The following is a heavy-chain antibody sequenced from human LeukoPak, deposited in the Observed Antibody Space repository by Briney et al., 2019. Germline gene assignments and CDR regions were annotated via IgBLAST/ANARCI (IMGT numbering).Heavy chain of an antibody. CDR3: ARGPQALLQDYYDSSGYYLGVDY. CDR1: GYTFTSYD. J-gene: IGHJ4*02. V-gene: IGHV1-8*01. CDR2: MNPNSGNT. D-gene: IGHD3-22*01. Sequence: GASVKVSCKASGYTFTSYDINWVRQATGQGLEWMGWMNPNSGNTGYAQKFQGRVTMTRNTSISTAYMELSSLRSEDTAVYYCARGPQALLQDYYDSSGYYLGVDYWGQGTLVTVSS.